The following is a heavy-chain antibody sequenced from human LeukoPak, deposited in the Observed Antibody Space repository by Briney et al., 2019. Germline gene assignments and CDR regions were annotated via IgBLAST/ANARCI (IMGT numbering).Heavy chain of an antibody. D-gene: IGHD3-22*01. CDR3: ARASYDSSGRSDGAFDI. Sequence: AVKVSCKASGGTFSNYAISWVRQAPGQRLEWMGRIIPIFGTANYPQKFQGRVTINTDESTSTAYMALRSLRSEDTAVYYCARASYDSSGRSDGAFDICGQGTMVTVYS. J-gene: IGHJ3*02. CDR2: IIPIFGTA. V-gene: IGHV1-69*05. CDR1: GGTFSNYA.